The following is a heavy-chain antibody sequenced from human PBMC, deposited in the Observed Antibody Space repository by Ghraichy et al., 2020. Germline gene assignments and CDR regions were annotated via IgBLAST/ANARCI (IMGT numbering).Heavy chain of an antibody. D-gene: IGHD2-2*01. CDR2: IIPIFGTA. J-gene: IGHJ6*02. CDR3: AMFCSSTSCYFPRSTYYYYGMDV. V-gene: IGHV1-69*13. Sequence: SVKVSCKASGGTVRSYAIRWERQAPGQGLEWMGGIIPIFGTANYAQKFQGRVTITADESTSTAYMELSSLRSEDTAVYYCAMFCSSTSCYFPRSTYYYYGMDVWGQ. CDR1: GGTVRSYA.